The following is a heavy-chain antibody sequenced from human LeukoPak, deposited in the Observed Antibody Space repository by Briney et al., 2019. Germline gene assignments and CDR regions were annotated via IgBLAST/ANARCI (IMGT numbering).Heavy chain of an antibody. CDR2: INHSGST. V-gene: IGHV4-34*01. CDR1: GGSFSGYY. Sequence: SETLSLTCTVSGGSFSGYYCTWIRQPPGKGLEWIGEINHSGSTNYNPSLKSRVTISVDTSKNQFSLKLSSVTAADTAVYYCARKGAVVRGVIAANWFDPWGQGTLVTVSS. CDR3: ARKGAVVRGVIAANWFDP. J-gene: IGHJ5*02. D-gene: IGHD3-10*01.